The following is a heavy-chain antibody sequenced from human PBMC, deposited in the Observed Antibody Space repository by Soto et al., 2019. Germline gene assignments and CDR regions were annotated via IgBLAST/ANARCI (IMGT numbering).Heavy chain of an antibody. Sequence: GGSLRLSCAASGFTFSSYGMHWVRQTPGKGLEWVSAITGSGGDTYHAGSVKGRFTISRDNSKNTLYLQMNTLGVEDAAVYYCAKGSSAARPYYFDFWGQGTLVTVSS. CDR2: ITGSGGDT. D-gene: IGHD3-10*01. J-gene: IGHJ4*02. V-gene: IGHV3-23*01. CDR1: GFTFSSYG. CDR3: AKGSSAARPYYFDF.